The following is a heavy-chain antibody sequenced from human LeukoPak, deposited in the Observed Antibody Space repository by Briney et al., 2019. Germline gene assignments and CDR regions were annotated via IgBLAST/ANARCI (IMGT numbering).Heavy chain of an antibody. CDR1: GGSISSYY. D-gene: IGHD6-19*01. CDR2: MYIGGRT. V-gene: IGHV4-4*08. J-gene: IGHJ6*03. Sequence: SETLSLTCTVSGGSISSYYWSWIRQPPGKGLEWIGRMYIGGRTTYNPSLKSRVTISLETTENQFSLRLRSVTAADTAVYYCAREGIAVADTYYYYYMDVWGKGTWVTVSS. CDR3: AREGIAVADTYYYYYMDV.